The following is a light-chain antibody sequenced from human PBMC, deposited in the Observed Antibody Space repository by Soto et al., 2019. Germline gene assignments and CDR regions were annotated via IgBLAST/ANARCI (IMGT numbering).Light chain of an antibody. J-gene: IGLJ2*01. CDR3: CSYAGASSVV. CDR2: EGT. V-gene: IGLV2-23*01. CDR1: SRDVGSYNP. Sequence: QSALTQPASMSGSPGQSITISCTGTSRDVGSYNPVSWLQQHPGKAPKLIIYEGTKRPSGVSNRFSGSKPGNTAALTISWLQAEGGAGYYCCSYAGASSVVFGRGTKVTVL.